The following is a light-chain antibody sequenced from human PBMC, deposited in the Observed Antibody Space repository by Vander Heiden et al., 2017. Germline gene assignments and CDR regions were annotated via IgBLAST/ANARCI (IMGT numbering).Light chain of an antibody. CDR2: KDS. Sequence: SYELTQPPSVSVSPGQTARTTSAVAALPTPDASCYPETPGQAPVLVIYKDSERPSGIPERFSGSSSGTTVTLTSSGVQAEDEADYYCQSADSSGTYTVFGGGTKLTVL. CDR1: ALPTPD. V-gene: IGLV3-25*03. CDR3: QSADSSGTYTV. J-gene: IGLJ3*02.